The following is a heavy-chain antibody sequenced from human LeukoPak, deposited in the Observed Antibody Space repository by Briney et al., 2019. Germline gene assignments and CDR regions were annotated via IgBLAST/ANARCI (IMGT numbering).Heavy chain of an antibody. CDR3: ARKLWFGELDY. V-gene: IGHV3-23*01. CDR1: GFTFSSYG. CDR2: ISGSGGSK. J-gene: IGHJ4*02. D-gene: IGHD3-10*01. Sequence: PGGTLRLSCAASGFTFSSYGMSWVRQAPGKGLEWVSAISGSGGSKYYADSVKGRFTISRDNSKNTLYLQMNSLRAEDTAVYYCARKLWFGELDYWGQGTLVTVSS.